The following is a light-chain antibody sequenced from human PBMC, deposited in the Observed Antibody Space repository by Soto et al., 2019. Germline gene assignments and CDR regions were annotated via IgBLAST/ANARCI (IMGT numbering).Light chain of an antibody. Sequence: QSALTQPASVSGSPGQSITISCTGTSSDVGSYDLVSWYQQHPGKAPKLMIYEVRKRPSGLSNRFSGSKSGNTASLTISGLQDEDEADYYCCSYAGTSTLVFGRGTKLTVL. CDR3: CSYAGTSTLV. CDR1: SSDVGSYDL. CDR2: EVR. V-gene: IGLV2-23*02. J-gene: IGLJ2*01.